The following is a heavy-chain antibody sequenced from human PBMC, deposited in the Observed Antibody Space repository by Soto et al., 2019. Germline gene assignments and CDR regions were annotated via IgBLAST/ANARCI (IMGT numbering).Heavy chain of an antibody. Sequence: QVQLVQSGAEVKKPGASVKVSCKDSGYTFITNDINWVRQASGQGLEWMGWMKPSTGDSGSDPDFQGRTTMIRDAATSTAYMELSSLKFEDTAVYYCAIGGPAAGFDLWGQGSLVTVSS. J-gene: IGHJ5*02. D-gene: IGHD6-13*01. CDR3: AIGGPAAGFDL. CDR1: GYTFITND. CDR2: MKPSTGDS. V-gene: IGHV1-8*01.